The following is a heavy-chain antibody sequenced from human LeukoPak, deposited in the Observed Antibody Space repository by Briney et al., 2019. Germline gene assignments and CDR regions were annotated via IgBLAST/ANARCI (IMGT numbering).Heavy chain of an antibody. J-gene: IGHJ5*02. V-gene: IGHV3-66*02. CDR1: GFTVSNNY. D-gene: IGHD1-26*01. CDR2: IYSGGST. Sequence: GGSLRLSCAASGFTVSNNYMSWVRQAPGKGLEWVSVIYSGGSTYYADSVKGRFTISRDNSKNTLYLQMNSLGTEDTAVYYCARHPRLMGATNWFDPWGQGTLVTVSS. CDR3: ARHPRLMGATNWFDP.